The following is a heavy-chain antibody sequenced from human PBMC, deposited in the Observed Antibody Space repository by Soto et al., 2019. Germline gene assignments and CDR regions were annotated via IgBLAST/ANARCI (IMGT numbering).Heavy chain of an antibody. V-gene: IGHV3-48*02. J-gene: IGHJ4*02. CDR1: GFTFSSYS. CDR2: ISSSSSTI. CDR3: ARGLYYYDSSGYWGY. Sequence: PGGSLRLSCAASGFTFSSYSMNWGRQAPWKGLEWVSYISSSSSTIYYADSVKGRFTISRDNAKNSLYLQMNSLRDEDTAVYYCARGLYYYDSSGYWGYWGQGTLVTVSS. D-gene: IGHD3-22*01.